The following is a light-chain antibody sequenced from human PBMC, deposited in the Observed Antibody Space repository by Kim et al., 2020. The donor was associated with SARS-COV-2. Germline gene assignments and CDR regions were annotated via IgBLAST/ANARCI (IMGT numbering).Light chain of an antibody. CDR2: GAS. J-gene: IGKJ1*01. Sequence: CPGERATLSCRASQSVGTKAAWYQQRPGQAPRLLMYGASIRATGIPARFSGSGSGTEFTLTISSLQSEDVAIYYCLQYQDWPPWTFGQGTKVDIK. V-gene: IGKV3-15*01. CDR1: QSVGTK. CDR3: LQYQDWPPWT.